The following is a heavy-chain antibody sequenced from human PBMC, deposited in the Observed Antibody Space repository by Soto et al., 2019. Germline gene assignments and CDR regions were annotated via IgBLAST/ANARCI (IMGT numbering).Heavy chain of an antibody. CDR2: VSPDRGGT. V-gene: IGHV1-2*02. D-gene: IGHD3-10*01. CDR3: ARVEGSAASAGD. CDR1: GYTFTAYY. Sequence: ASVKVSCKASGYTFTAYYVHWIRQAPGQGLEWMGYVSPDRGGTIYAQNFQGRITMTRDTSINTAYMELSRLTSDDTALYYCARVEGSAASAGDWGQGALVTVSS. J-gene: IGHJ4*02.